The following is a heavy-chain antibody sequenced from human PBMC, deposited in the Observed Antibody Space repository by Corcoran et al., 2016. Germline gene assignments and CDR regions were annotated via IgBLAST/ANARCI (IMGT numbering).Heavy chain of an antibody. Sequence: QVQLVQSGAEVKKPGASVKVSCKASGYTFTSYYMHWVRQAPGQGLEWLGIINPSGGSTSYAQKFQGRVTMTRDTSTSTVYMELSSLRSEDTAVYYCARVFGRGGYYWAGGWFDPWGQGTLVTVSS. V-gene: IGHV1-46*01. D-gene: IGHD5-12*01. J-gene: IGHJ5*02. CDR3: ARVFGRGGYYWAGGWFDP. CDR1: GYTFTSYY. CDR2: INPSGGST.